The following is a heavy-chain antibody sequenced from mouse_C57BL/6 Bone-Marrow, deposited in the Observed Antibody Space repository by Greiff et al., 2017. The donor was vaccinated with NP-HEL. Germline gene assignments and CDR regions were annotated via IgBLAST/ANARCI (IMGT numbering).Heavy chain of an antibody. Sequence: QVQLQQPGAELVKPGASVKLSCKASGYTFTSYLMHWVKQRPGRGLEWIGRIDTYSGGTKYNEKFKSKATLTVDKPSSTAYMQLNSLTSEDSAVYYCARYYYGSSSFDYWGQGTTLTVSS. V-gene: IGHV1-72*01. D-gene: IGHD1-1*01. CDR3: ARYYYGSSSFDY. CDR2: IDTYSGGT. J-gene: IGHJ2*01. CDR1: GYTFTSYL.